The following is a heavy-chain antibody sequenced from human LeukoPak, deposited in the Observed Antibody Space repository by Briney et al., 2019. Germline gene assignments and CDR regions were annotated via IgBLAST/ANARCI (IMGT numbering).Heavy chain of an antibody. Sequence: GGSLRLSCAASGFTFSSYAMSYAMSWVRQAPGKGLEWVSAISGSGGSTYYADSVKGRFTISRDNSKNTLYLQMNSLRAEDTAVYYCAKSFRGSYYSGFDYWGQGTLVTVSS. CDR2: ISGSGGST. CDR3: AKSFRGSYYSGFDY. V-gene: IGHV3-23*01. J-gene: IGHJ4*02. CDR1: GFTFSSYAMSYA. D-gene: IGHD1-26*01.